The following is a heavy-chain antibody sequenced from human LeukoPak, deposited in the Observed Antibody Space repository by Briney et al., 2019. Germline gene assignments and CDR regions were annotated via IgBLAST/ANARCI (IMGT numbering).Heavy chain of an antibody. Sequence: GGSLRLSCAASGFTFSSYAMSWARQAPGGGVEWVSALSGSGGSTYYADSVKGRFTISRDNSKNTLYLQMNSLRAEDTAVYYCAKFRTYYYGSGSYKDYWGQGTLVTVSS. D-gene: IGHD3-10*01. CDR3: AKFRTYYYGSGSYKDY. V-gene: IGHV3-23*01. CDR1: GFTFSSYA. CDR2: LSGSGGST. J-gene: IGHJ4*02.